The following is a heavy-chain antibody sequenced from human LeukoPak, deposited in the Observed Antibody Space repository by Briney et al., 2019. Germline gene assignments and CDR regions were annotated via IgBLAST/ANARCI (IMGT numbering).Heavy chain of an antibody. Sequence: SETLSLTCTVSGGSISSGSYYWSWIRQPAGKGLEWIGRIYTSGSTNYNPSLKSRVTISVDTSKNQFSLKLSSVTAADTGVYYCARVWELLDYWGQGTLVTVSS. V-gene: IGHV4-61*02. CDR1: GGSISSGSYY. J-gene: IGHJ4*02. CDR2: IYTSGST. D-gene: IGHD1-26*01. CDR3: ARVWELLDY.